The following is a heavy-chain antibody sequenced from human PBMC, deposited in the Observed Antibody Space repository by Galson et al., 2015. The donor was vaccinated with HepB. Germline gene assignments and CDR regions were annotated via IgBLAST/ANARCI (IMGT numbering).Heavy chain of an antibody. CDR2: INSDGSST. CDR3: ARVKITYYDFWSGYDDY. D-gene: IGHD3-3*01. CDR1: GFTFSSYW. V-gene: IGHV3-74*01. Sequence: SLRLSCAASGFTFSSYWMHWVRHAPGKGLVWVSRINSDGSSTSYADSVKGRFTISRDNAKNTLYLQMNSLRAEDTAVYYCARVKITYYDFWSGYDDYWGQGTLVTVSS. J-gene: IGHJ4*02.